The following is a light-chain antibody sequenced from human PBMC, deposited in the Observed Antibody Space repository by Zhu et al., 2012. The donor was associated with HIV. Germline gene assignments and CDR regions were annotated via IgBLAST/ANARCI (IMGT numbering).Light chain of an antibody. V-gene: IGKV3-20*01. Sequence: EIVLTQSPGTLSLSPGDRATLSCRASQSISSTFLAWYQQKPGQAPRLLIYGASTRAIGIPDRFSGSASGTDFSLTITRLEPEDFAVYYCQQYGSSPLTFGGGTEVEIK. CDR3: QQYGSSPLT. CDR2: GAS. CDR1: QSISSTF. J-gene: IGKJ4*01.